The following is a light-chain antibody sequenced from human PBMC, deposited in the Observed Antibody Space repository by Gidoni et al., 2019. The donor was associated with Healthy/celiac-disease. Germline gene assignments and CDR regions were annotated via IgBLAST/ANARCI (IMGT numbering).Light chain of an antibody. J-gene: IGKJ2*01. V-gene: IGKV1-39*01. CDR2: AAS. CDR1: QSISSY. Sequence: DIQMTQSPSSLSASVGDRVTITCRAGQSISSYLNWYQQKPGKAPKLLIYAASSLQSGVPSRFSGSGSGTDFTLTISSLQPEDFATYYCQQSYSTPLYTFGQXTKLEIK. CDR3: QQSYSTPLYT.